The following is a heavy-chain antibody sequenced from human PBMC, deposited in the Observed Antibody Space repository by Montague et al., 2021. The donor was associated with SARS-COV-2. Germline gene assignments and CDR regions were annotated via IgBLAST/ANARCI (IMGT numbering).Heavy chain of an antibody. J-gene: IGHJ3*02. Sequence: SETLSLTCTVSGGSISTYYWSWIQQPPGKGLEWIGYIYYGGSTNYNPSLKSRVTISVDTSKNQFSLKLSSVTAADTAVYYCARHGPFVVVTAIHDTFDIWGQGTMVTVSS. CDR2: IYYGGST. D-gene: IGHD2-21*02. CDR3: ARHGPFVVVTAIHDTFDI. V-gene: IGHV4-59*08. CDR1: GGSISTYY.